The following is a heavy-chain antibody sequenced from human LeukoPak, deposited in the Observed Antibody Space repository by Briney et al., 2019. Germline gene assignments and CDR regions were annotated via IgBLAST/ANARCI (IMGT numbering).Heavy chain of an antibody. CDR1: GGSFSGYY. V-gene: IGHV4-34*01. CDR3: ARGMIDARLQD. D-gene: IGHD3-16*01. CDR2: ISHSGSI. J-gene: IGHJ4*02. Sequence: KPSETLSLTCAVYGGSFSGYYWSWIRQSPGKGLEWIGEISHSGSINYTPSLKSRVALSIDTSKDQFSLKLTSVTAADTAVYYCARGMIDARLQDWGQGTLVTVSS.